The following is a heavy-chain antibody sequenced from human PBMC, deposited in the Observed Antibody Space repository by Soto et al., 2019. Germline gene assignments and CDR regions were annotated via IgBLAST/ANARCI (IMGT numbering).Heavy chain of an antibody. CDR1: GYTFSSYG. CDR3: ARNPEQNYDFWSGYYYGMDV. V-gene: IGHV1-18*01. D-gene: IGHD3-3*01. J-gene: IGHJ6*02. Sequence: QVQLVQSGAEVKKPGASVKVSCRASGYTFSSYGISWVRQAPGQGLEWMGWISAYNGNTNDAQKFQGRVTMTPDRTTRIAYMELRSLRSDGTAVYFWARNPEQNYDFWSGYYYGMDVWGQGTTVTVSS. CDR2: ISAYNGNT.